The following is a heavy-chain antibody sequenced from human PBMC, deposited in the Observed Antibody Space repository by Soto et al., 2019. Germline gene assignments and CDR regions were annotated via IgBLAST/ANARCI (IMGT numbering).Heavy chain of an antibody. CDR3: ARVGGSDIAKYFDY. V-gene: IGHV3-66*01. Sequence: AGGSLRLSCAASGLTVASNYMIWVRQAPGKGLEWVSIIYTGGSTYYADSVKGRFTISRDNSQNTLYLQMNILRAEDTALYYCARVGGSDIAKYFDYWGQGALVTVSS. D-gene: IGHD3-10*01. J-gene: IGHJ4*02. CDR2: IYTGGST. CDR1: GLTVASNY.